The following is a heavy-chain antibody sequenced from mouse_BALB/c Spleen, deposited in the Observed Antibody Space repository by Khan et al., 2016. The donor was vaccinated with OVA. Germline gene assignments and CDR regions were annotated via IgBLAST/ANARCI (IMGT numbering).Heavy chain of an antibody. V-gene: IGHV1-4*01. CDR1: GYTFTSYT. CDR3: VIDGAYYRNDGWFAY. Sequence: QIQLVQSGAELARPGASVKMSCKTSGYTFTSYTIHWIKLRPGQGLEWIGYINPNNGYTNYNQKFKDKATLTADKSSTTVYMQLSSLTSDDSAIYNCVIDGAYYRNDGWFAYWGQGTLGTVSA. D-gene: IGHD2-14*01. J-gene: IGHJ3*01. CDR2: INPNNGYT.